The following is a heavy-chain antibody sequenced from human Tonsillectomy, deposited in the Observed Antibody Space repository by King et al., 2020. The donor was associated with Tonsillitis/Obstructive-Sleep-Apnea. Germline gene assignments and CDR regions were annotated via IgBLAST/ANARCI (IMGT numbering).Heavy chain of an antibody. CDR3: ARDMVLEAGGDAFDI. J-gene: IGHJ3*02. D-gene: IGHD2-8*01. CDR1: GGSISSYY. Sequence: VQLQESGPGLVKPSETLSLTCTVSGGSISSYYWSWIRQPPGKGLEWIGYIYYSGSTNYNPSLKSRVTISVDTPKNQVSLKLSSVTAADTAVYYCARDMVLEAGGDAFDIWGPGTMVTVSS. CDR2: IYYSGST. V-gene: IGHV4-59*01.